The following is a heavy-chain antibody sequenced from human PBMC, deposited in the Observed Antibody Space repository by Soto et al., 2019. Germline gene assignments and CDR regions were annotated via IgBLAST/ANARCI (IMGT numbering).Heavy chain of an antibody. D-gene: IGHD6-13*01. CDR2: IYYSGST. CDR3: ASDTGAAADTLEDY. V-gene: IGHV4-39*01. CDR1: GGSISSSSYY. Sequence: PSETLSLTCTVSGGSISSSSYYWGWIRQPPGKGLEWIGSIYYSGSTYYNPSLKSRVTISVDTSKNQFPLKLSSVTAADTAVYYCASDTGAAADTLEDYWGQGTLVTVSS. J-gene: IGHJ4*02.